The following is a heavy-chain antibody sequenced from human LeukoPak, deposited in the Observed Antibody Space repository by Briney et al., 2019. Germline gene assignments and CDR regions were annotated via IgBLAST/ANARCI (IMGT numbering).Heavy chain of an antibody. V-gene: IGHV4-59*01. J-gene: IGHJ5*02. D-gene: IGHD3-9*01. CDR3: ARASTYYDILTGYYMNWFDP. Sequence: SETLSLTCTVSGGSISNYYWSWIRQPPGKGLEWIGYIYYSGSTNYNPSLKSRVTISVDTSKNQFSLKLSSVTAADTAVYYCARASTYYDILTGYYMNWFDPWGQGTLVTVSS. CDR2: IYYSGST. CDR1: GGSISNYY.